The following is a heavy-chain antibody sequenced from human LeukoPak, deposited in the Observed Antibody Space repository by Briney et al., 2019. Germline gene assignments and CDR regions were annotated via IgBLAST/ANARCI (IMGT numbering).Heavy chain of an antibody. CDR1: GFTFSSYW. CDR2: IKQDGSEK. J-gene: IGHJ4*02. V-gene: IGHV3-7*01. Sequence: GGSLRLSCAASGFTFSSYWMSWVRQAAGKGLEWVANIKQDGSEKIYVDSVKGRFTISRDNAKNSLYLQMNSLRAEDTAVYYCAKVPRLSGSYFGGFDYWGQGTLVTVSS. D-gene: IGHD1-26*01. CDR3: AKVPRLSGSYFGGFDY.